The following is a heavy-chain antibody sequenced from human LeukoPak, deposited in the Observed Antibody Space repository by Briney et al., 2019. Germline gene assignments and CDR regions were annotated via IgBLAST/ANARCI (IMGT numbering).Heavy chain of an antibody. D-gene: IGHD3-22*01. V-gene: IGHV4-59*01. CDR3: ARQGTSGSYLTGLDV. Sequence: SETLSLTCTVSGGSISSYYWSWLRQPPGKGLEWIGYIYYSGSTNYNPSLKSRVTISVDTSKNQFSLKLSSVTAADTAVYYCARQGTSGSYLTGLDVWGQGTTVTVSS. J-gene: IGHJ6*02. CDR2: IYYSGST. CDR1: GGSISSYY.